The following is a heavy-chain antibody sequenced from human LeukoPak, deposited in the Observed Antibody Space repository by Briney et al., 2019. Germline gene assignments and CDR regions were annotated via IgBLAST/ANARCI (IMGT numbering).Heavy chain of an antibody. Sequence: SETLSLTCTVSGGSISSYYWSWIRQPPGKGLEWIGYIYYSGSTNYNPSLKSRVTISVNTSKNQFSLKLSSVTAADTAVYYCAKDYKPAGYSSGIDAFDIWGQGTMVTVSS. J-gene: IGHJ3*02. D-gene: IGHD6-19*01. CDR1: GGSISSYY. CDR3: AKDYKPAGYSSGIDAFDI. CDR2: IYYSGST. V-gene: IGHV4-59*01.